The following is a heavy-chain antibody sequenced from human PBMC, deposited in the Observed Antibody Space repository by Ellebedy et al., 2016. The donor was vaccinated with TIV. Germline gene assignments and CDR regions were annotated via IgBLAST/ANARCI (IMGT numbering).Heavy chain of an antibody. CDR2: ISSSGSTI. Sequence: GESLKISCAASGFTFSDYYMSWIRQAPGKGLEWVSYISSSGSTIYYADSVKGRFTISRDNSKNTLYLQMNSLRAEDTAVYYCARAGDDYGDYGGFDYWGQGTLVTVSS. J-gene: IGHJ4*02. CDR1: GFTFSDYY. D-gene: IGHD4-17*01. V-gene: IGHV3-11*04. CDR3: ARAGDDYGDYGGFDY.